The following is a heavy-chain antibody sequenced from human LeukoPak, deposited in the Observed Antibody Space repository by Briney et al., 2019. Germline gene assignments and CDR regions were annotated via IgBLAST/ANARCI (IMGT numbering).Heavy chain of an antibody. CDR3: AKDSRSGYSYGSFDY. CDR2: ISYDESKK. CDR1: GFSVSNYG. J-gene: IGHJ4*02. Sequence: GRSLRLSCVASGFSVSNYGMHWVRQAPGKGLEWVAVISYDESKKYYADSVQGRFTISRDNSKNTLYLHINSLRAEDTAVYYCAKDSRSGYSYGSFDYWGQGTLVTVSS. D-gene: IGHD5-18*01. V-gene: IGHV3-30*18.